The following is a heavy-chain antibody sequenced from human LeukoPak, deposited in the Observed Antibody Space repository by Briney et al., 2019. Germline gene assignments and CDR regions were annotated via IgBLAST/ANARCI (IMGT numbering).Heavy chain of an antibody. CDR1: GDSITNDNHY. CDR2: ISATGNT. V-gene: IGHV4-61*02. D-gene: IGHD6-19*01. CDR3: TRKQWVEYYFDS. J-gene: IGHJ4*02. Sequence: PSETLSLTCTVSGDSITNDNHYWSWIRQPAGKGLEWIGRISATGNTNYNPSLKSRVTISADTSKNQFSLRLSSVTAADTAVYYCTRKQWVEYYFDSWGQGTLFTVSS.